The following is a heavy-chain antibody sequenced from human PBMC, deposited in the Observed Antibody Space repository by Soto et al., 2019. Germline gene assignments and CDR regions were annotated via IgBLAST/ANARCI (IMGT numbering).Heavy chain of an antibody. D-gene: IGHD4-4*01. CDR1: EFTFSSYA. CDR2: ISGRGGST. J-gene: IGHJ3*02. V-gene: IGHV3-23*01. Sequence: GSLRLSCVASEFTFSSYAMSWVRQAPGKGLEWVSGISGRGGSTYYADSVKGRFAVSRDNSKSTLYLQMNSLRDEDTAVYYCAKVPTGEMATVFQAFDIWGQGTMVTVSS. CDR3: AKVPTGEMATVFQAFDI.